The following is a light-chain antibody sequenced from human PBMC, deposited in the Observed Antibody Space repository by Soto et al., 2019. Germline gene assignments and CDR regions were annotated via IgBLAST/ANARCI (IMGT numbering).Light chain of an antibody. J-gene: IGKJ5*01. CDR1: QGLKF. CDR2: EAT. V-gene: IGKV1-12*01. CDR3: QQANSFPIP. Sequence: EMGKSPAPRAACIGTRETITCRASQGLKFLAWYQQKPGKAPKLLIYEATNLQSGVPPRFSGSGSGTDFTLTISSLQPEDFATYCCQQANSFPIPFGHVARLEIK.